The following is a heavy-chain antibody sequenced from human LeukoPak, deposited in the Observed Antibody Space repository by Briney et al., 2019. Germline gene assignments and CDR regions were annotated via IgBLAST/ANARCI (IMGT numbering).Heavy chain of an antibody. V-gene: IGHV3-15*01. CDR1: GITFNNAW. Sequence: GGSLRLSCATSGITFNNAWMTWVRQAPGKGLEWVGRIKAKVDGGTIDYAAFVRGRFTISRDDSKNMVFLQMSSLKTEDTAVYYCAKSIVDYWGQGTLVTVSS. CDR3: AKSIVDY. J-gene: IGHJ4*02. D-gene: IGHD3-16*02. CDR2: IKAKVDGGTI.